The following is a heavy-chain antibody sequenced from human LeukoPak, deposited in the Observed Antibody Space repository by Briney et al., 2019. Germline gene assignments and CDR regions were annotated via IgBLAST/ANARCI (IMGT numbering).Heavy chain of an antibody. CDR1: GGSISGYY. V-gene: IGHV4-59*01. CDR2: IYYSGST. CDR3: AREKYGGSNDY. D-gene: IGHD1-26*01. Sequence: PSETLSLTCAVYGGSISGYYWSWIRQPQGKGLEWIGYIYYSGSTKYNPSLKSRVTISVDTSKNQFSLRLSSVTAADTAMYYCAREKYGGSNDYWGQGTLVTVSS. J-gene: IGHJ4*02.